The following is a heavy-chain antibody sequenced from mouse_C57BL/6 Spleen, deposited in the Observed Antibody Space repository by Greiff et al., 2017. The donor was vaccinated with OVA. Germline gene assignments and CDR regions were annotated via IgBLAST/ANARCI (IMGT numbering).Heavy chain of an antibody. J-gene: IGHJ4*01. CDR1: GYAFSSYW. CDR2: IYPGDGDT. D-gene: IGHD2-3*01. Sequence: VKLMESGAELVKPGASVKISCKASGYAFSSYWMNWVKQRPGKGLEWIGQIYPGDGDTNYNGKFKGKATLTADKSSSTAYMQLSSLTSEDSAVYFCARRLYDKGYYYAMDYWGQGTSVTVSS. CDR3: ARRLYDKGYYYAMDY. V-gene: IGHV1-80*01.